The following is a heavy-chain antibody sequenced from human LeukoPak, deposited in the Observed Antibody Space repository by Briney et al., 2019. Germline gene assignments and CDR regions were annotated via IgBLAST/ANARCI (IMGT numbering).Heavy chain of an antibody. J-gene: IGHJ4*02. CDR3: VREFYGRGDY. CDR2: LSTRSGHS. CDR1: GFTFSDYY. D-gene: IGHD3-10*01. V-gene: IGHV3-11*06. Sequence: PGGSLRLSRVASGFTFSDYYMSWIRQAPEKGLEWISYLSTRSGHSNYAASVKGRFTISRDDAKNSLYLQMNSLTAADTAVYYCVREFYGRGDYWGQGTLVTVSS.